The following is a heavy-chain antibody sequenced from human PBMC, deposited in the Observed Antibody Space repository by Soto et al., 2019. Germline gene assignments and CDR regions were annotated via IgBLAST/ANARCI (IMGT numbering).Heavy chain of an antibody. CDR3: ARAARDCSGGSCYPEYYYYGMDV. CDR2: IIPIFGTA. J-gene: IGHJ6*02. D-gene: IGHD2-15*01. Sequence: QVQLVQSGAEVKKPGSSVKVSCKASGGTFSSYAISWVRQAPGQGLEWMGGIIPIFGTANYAQKFQGRVTITADESTSTAYKGLSSLRSEDTAVYYCARAARDCSGGSCYPEYYYYGMDVWGQGTTVTVSS. V-gene: IGHV1-69*01. CDR1: GGTFSSYA.